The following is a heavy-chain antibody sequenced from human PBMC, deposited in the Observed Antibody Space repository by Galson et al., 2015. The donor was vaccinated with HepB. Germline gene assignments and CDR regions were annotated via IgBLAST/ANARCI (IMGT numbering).Heavy chain of an antibody. CDR1: GFTFSGYT. CDR3: ARGNWSFDL. V-gene: IGHV3-30-3*01. J-gene: IGHJ2*01. CDR2: ISYDGSNK. Sequence: SLRLSCAASGFTFSGYTVHWVRQAPGKGLEWVAAISYDGSNKYYGDSLKGRFTISRDNSKKTLYLQVNSLRGDGTAVYYCARGNWSFDLWGRGTLVTVSS.